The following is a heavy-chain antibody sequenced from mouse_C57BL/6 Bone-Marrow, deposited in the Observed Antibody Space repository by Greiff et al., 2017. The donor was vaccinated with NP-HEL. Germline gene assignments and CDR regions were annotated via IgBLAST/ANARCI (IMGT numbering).Heavy chain of an antibody. D-gene: IGHD2-2*01. CDR3: ARNWVSTRVTNWYFDV. CDR2: IWSGGST. J-gene: IGHJ1*03. Sequence: QVQLKESGPGLVQPSQSLSITCTVSGFSLTSYGVHWVRQSPGKGLEWLGVIWSGGSTDYHAAFISRLSISKDNSKSQVFLKMNSLQADDTAIYYCARNWVSTRVTNWYFDVWGTGTTVTVSS. CDR1: GFSLTSYG. V-gene: IGHV2-2*01.